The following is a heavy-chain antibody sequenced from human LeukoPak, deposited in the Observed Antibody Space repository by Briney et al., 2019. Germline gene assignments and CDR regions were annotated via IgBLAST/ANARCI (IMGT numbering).Heavy chain of an antibody. V-gene: IGHV3-33*08. Sequence: GGSLRLSCAASGFAFGNYAMNWVRQAPGKGLEWVAVIWYDGSNKYYADSVKGRFTISRDNSNNTLYLQMNSLRVEDTAVYYCARGGPEWPLDYWGQGTLVTVSS. J-gene: IGHJ4*02. CDR1: GFAFGNYA. CDR3: ARGGPEWPLDY. D-gene: IGHD3-16*01. CDR2: IWYDGSNK.